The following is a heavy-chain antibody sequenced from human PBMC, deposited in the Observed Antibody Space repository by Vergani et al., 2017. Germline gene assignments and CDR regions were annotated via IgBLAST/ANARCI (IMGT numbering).Heavy chain of an antibody. CDR2: IWYDGSNK. J-gene: IGHJ2*01. D-gene: IGHD6-13*01. CDR1: GFTFSSYG. CDR3: ARVSVAAAGLPSLWYFDL. V-gene: IGHV3-33*01. Sequence: QVQLVESGGGVVQPGRSLRLSCAASGFTFSSYGMHWVRQAPGKGLEWVAVIWYDGSNKYYADSVKGGFTISRDNAKNSLYLQMNSLRAEDTAVYYCARVSVAAAGLPSLWYFDLWGRGTLGTVSS.